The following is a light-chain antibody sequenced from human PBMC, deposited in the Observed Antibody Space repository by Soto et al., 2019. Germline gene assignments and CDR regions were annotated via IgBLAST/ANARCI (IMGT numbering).Light chain of an antibody. CDR2: DVS. Sequence: QSALTQPRSVSGSPGQSVTISCTGTSSDVGGSNFVSWYQQHAGKAPKLVIYDVSKRPSGVPDRFSGSKSGNAASLTISGLQVEVEADYYCCSYAGNSLWVFGGRTQLTVL. CDR1: SSDVGGSNF. CDR3: CSYAGNSLWV. J-gene: IGLJ3*02. V-gene: IGLV2-11*01.